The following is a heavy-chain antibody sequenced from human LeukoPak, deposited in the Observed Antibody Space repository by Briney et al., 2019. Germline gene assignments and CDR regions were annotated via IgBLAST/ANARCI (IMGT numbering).Heavy chain of an antibody. Sequence: GGSLRLSCAASGFTFSSYAMHWVRQAPGKGLEWVAVISYDGSNKYYADSVKGRFTISRDNSKNTLYLQMNSLRAEDTAVYYCARDFWQWLALDYWGQGTLVTVSS. D-gene: IGHD6-19*01. CDR2: ISYDGSNK. CDR3: ARDFWQWLALDY. V-gene: IGHV3-30-3*01. J-gene: IGHJ4*02. CDR1: GFTFSSYA.